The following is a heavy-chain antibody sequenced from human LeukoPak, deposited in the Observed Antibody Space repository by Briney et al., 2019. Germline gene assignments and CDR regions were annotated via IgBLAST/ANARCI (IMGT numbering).Heavy chain of an antibody. CDR1: GFTFSTYA. CDR2: ISSSSSYI. J-gene: IGHJ4*02. V-gene: IGHV3-21*01. D-gene: IGHD6-19*01. Sequence: PGGSLRLSCAASGFTFSTYAMSWVRQAPGEGLEWVSSISSSSSYIYYADSVKGRFTISRDNAKNSLYLQMNSLRAEDTAVYYCARVSVAGPGDYWGQGTLVTVSS. CDR3: ARVSVAGPGDY.